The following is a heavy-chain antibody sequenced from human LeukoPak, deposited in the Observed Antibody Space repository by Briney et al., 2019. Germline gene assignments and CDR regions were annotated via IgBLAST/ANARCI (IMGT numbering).Heavy chain of an antibody. CDR1: GFTFSSYA. J-gene: IGHJ6*02. Sequence: GGSLRLSCAASGFTFSSYAMSWVRQASGKGLEWVSSISGSGNRTYYADSVKGRFTISRDNSKNTLFLQMNSLRAEDTAVYYCAKNLYCGGGSCYPSALGMDVWGQGTTVTVSS. CDR2: ISGSGNRT. D-gene: IGHD2-15*01. V-gene: IGHV3-23*01. CDR3: AKNLYCGGGSCYPSALGMDV.